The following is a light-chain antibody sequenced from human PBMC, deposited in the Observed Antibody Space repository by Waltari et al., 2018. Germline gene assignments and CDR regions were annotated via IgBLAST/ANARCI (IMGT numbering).Light chain of an antibody. CDR3: CSYVRNVTWV. J-gene: IGLJ3*02. CDR2: EDS. V-gene: IGLV2-23*01. CDR1: SSDVGGYSL. Sequence: QSALTQPASVSGSPGQSITLSCIGTSSDVGGYSLVSWYQQNPGKAPKLMIYEDSKRAAGVSNRLAGLKTGNTASLTISGLQAEDEADYYCCSYVRNVTWVFGGGTKLTVL.